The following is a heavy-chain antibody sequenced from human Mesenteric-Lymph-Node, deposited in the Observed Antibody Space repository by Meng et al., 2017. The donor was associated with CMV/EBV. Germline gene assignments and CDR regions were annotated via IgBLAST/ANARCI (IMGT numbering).Heavy chain of an antibody. Sequence: SCKASGYTFTSYGVSWVRQAPGQGLEWMGWISAYNGNTNYARKLQGRVTMTTDTSTSTAYMELRSLRSDDTAVYYCAVSGSNTDFDYWGQGTLVTVS. V-gene: IGHV1-18*01. CDR2: ISAYNGNT. J-gene: IGHJ4*02. D-gene: IGHD3-3*01. CDR3: AVSGSNTDFDY. CDR1: GYTFTSYG.